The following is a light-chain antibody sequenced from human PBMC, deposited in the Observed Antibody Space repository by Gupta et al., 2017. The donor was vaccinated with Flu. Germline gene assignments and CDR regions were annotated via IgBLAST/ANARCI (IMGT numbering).Light chain of an antibody. CDR2: DAS. V-gene: IGKV1-33*01. CDR3: QQYDNLHS. Sequence: DIQMTQSPSSLSASVGDRVTITCQASQDISNYLNLYQQKPGKAPKLLIYDASNLETGVPSRFSGSGSGTDFTFTISSLQPEDIATYYCQQYDNLHSFGPGTKVDIK. CDR1: QDISNY. J-gene: IGKJ3*01.